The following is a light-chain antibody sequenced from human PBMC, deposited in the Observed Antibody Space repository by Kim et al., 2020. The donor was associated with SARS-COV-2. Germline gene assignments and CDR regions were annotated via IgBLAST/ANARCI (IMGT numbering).Light chain of an antibody. CDR1: QGIISY. J-gene: IGKJ1*01. Sequence: ASTGDRVTISCRMSQGIISYLAWYQQNPGKAPELLIYAASTLQSGVPSRFSGSGSGTDFTLTISCLQSEDFATYYCQQYYSFPWTFGQGTKVDIK. CDR2: AAS. CDR3: QQYYSFPWT. V-gene: IGKV1D-8*02.